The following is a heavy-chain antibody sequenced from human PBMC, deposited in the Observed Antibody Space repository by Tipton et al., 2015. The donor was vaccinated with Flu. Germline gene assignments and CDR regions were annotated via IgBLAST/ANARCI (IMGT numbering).Heavy chain of an antibody. CDR1: GFTFSSYD. CDR3: ARGPLPDSNWYNGMDV. CDR2: IGSAGDT. J-gene: IGHJ6*02. V-gene: IGHV3-13*01. Sequence: SLRLSCQASGFTFSSYDMHWVRQATGKGLEWVSAIGSAGDTYYLDSVKGRFTISRDNAKNSLYLQMNSLRAGDTAVYYCARGPLPDSNWYNGMDVWGQGTTVTVSS. D-gene: IGHD6-13*01.